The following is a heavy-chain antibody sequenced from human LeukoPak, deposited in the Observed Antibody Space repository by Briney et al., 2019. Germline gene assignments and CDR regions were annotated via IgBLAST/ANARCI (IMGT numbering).Heavy chain of an antibody. D-gene: IGHD3-22*01. CDR2: INPNSGGT. CDR1: GYTFTGYY. V-gene: IGHV1-2*02. CDR3: ARFGLYYYDSGGYCYLDY. J-gene: IGHJ4*02. Sequence: GASVKVSCKASGYTFTGYYMHWVRQAPGQGLEWMGWINPNSGGTNYAQKFQGRVTMTRDTSISTAYMELSRLRSDDTAVYYCARFGLYYYDSGGYCYLDYWGQGTLVTVSS.